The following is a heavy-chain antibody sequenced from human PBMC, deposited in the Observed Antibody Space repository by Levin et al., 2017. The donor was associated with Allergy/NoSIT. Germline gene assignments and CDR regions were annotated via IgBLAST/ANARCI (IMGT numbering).Heavy chain of an antibody. V-gene: IGHV3-23*01. CDR1: GLTFSSYA. D-gene: IGHD6-19*01. CDR3: AKGPPRSRSGWYDY. CDR2: ISGSGAST. J-gene: IGHJ4*02. Sequence: TGGSLRLSCAASGLTFSSYAMSWVRQAPGKGLEWVSAISGSGASTYYADSVKGRFTISRDNSKNTLYLQMNSLRAEDTAVYYCAKGPPRSRSGWYDYWGQGTLVTVSS.